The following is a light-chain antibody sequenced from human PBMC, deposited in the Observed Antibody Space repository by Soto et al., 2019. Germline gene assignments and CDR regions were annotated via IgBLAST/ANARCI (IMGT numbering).Light chain of an antibody. CDR1: QSLGSD. V-gene: IGKV3-15*01. CDR3: QQYYNWPRT. Sequence: EIVMTQSPANLSVSTGERATSSFRASQSLGSDLAWYQQKPGQTPRLLIFGASARPTGIPARISGSGSGTEFTLTISILRSEDFAVYFCQQYYNWPRTFGQGTKVDIK. J-gene: IGKJ1*01. CDR2: GAS.